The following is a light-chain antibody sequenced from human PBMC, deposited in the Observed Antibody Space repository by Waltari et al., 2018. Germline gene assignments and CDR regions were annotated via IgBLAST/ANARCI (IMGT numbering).Light chain of an antibody. J-gene: IGKJ1*01. V-gene: IGKV3-20*01. Sequence: EIVFTQSPGPLSLSPGESATLPCRASQSVSRTLAWYQQQPGQAPRLLIYDASTRATGIPDRFSGSGSGTDFSLTISRLEPEDFAVYYCQKYGTLPATFGQGTKVEVK. CDR2: DAS. CDR3: QKYGTLPAT. CDR1: QSVSRT.